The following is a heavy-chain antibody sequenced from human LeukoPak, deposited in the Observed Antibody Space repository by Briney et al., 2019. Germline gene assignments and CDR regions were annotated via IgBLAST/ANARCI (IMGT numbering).Heavy chain of an antibody. D-gene: IGHD4-23*01. CDR2: INHSGST. J-gene: IGHJ4*02. CDR1: GGSFRDYY. V-gene: IGHV4-34*01. Sequence: SETLSLTCAVYGGSFRDYYWSWIRQPPGKGLDWIGEINHSGSTNYNPSLKSRVTISVDTSKNQFSLKLSSVTAADTAVYYCARGDFGGNSGDYWGQGTLVIVS. CDR3: ARGDFGGNSGDY.